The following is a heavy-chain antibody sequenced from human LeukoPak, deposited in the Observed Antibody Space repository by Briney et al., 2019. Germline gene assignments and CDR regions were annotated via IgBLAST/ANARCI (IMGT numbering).Heavy chain of an antibody. V-gene: IGHV1-69*04. CDR1: GGTFSSYA. D-gene: IGHD5-12*01. CDR3: GSSNDHIVATTECSYYYGMDV. Sequence: SVQVSCKASGGTFSSYAISWVRPAPGQGLEWMGRIIPIIGIANYAQKFQGRVTITADKSTRTAYMELSSLRSEDTDVYYCGSSNDHIVATTECSYYYGMDVWGQGTTVTVSS. J-gene: IGHJ6*02. CDR2: IIPIIGIA.